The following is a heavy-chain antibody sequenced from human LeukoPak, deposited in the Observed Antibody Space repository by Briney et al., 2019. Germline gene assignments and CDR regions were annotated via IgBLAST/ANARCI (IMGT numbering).Heavy chain of an antibody. CDR1: GFTFSFYG. D-gene: IGHD1-26*01. J-gene: IGHJ4*02. CDR3: AKDITESGSYDFDY. CDR2: IRKDGSNQ. V-gene: IGHV3-30*02. Sequence: TGGSLRLSCAASGFTFSFYGMHWVRQAPGKGLEWVAFIRKDGSNQFYADSVKGRFTISRDNSKNTVYLQTNSLRPEDTALYHCAKDITESGSYDFDYWGQGILVTVSS.